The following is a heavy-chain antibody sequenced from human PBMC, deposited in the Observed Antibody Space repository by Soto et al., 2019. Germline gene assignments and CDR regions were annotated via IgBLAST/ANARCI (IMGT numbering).Heavy chain of an antibody. V-gene: IGHV3-7*05. CDR1: EFAFSSYW. D-gene: IGHD6-25*01. CDR3: ARDVSPGSSGLYFDAFDI. Sequence: EVQLVESGGGLVQPGGSLTLSCAASEFAFSSYWMTWVRQAPGKGLEWAANLRKDGSQRSYLDSVRGRFTISRDNSKNSLYPQMNSLRAEDTALYFCARDVSPGSSGLYFDAFDIWGQGTMVTVSS. J-gene: IGHJ3*02. CDR2: LRKDGSQR.